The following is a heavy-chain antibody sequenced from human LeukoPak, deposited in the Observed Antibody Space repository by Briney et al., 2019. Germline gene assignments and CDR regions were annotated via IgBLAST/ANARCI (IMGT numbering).Heavy chain of an antibody. J-gene: IGHJ5*02. Sequence: PSETLSLTCTVPGGSISSGSYYWSWIRQPAGKGLEWIGRIYTSGSTNYNPSLKSRVTISVDTSKNQFSLKLSFVTAADTAVYYCARDNAIVGGRDWFDPWGQGTLVTVSS. CDR2: IYTSGST. CDR3: ARDNAIVGGRDWFDP. D-gene: IGHD3-22*01. V-gene: IGHV4-61*02. CDR1: GGSISSGSYY.